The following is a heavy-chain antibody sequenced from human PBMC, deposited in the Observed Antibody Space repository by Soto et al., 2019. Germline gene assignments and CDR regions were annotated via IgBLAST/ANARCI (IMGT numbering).Heavy chain of an antibody. CDR3: ARDYGRLDY. CDR1: GFTFSDYY. CDR2: ISSSRSIT. Sequence: QVQLVESGGGLVKPGGSLRLSCAASGFTFSDYYMSWIRQAPGKGLEWVSYISSSRSITNDADSVKGRFTISKDNARNSLSLQMNSLRAEDTAVYYCARDYGRLDYWGQGALVTVSS. J-gene: IGHJ4*02. D-gene: IGHD4-17*01. V-gene: IGHV3-11*05.